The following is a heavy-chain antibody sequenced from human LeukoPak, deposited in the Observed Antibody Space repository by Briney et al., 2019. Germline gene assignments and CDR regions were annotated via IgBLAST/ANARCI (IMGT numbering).Heavy chain of an antibody. J-gene: IGHJ5*02. D-gene: IGHD2/OR15-2a*01. CDR3: ATGYYEPFAT. CDR1: GASLSSYD. CDR2: ISDTGKT. V-gene: IGHV4-59*01. Sequence: PSETLSLTCSVSGASLSSYDWDWLRQSPGQGLEWIGYISDTGKTDSNPSLKSRVTISLDTSKKESSLRLRSVTAAASAVYSCATGYYEPFATWGPGIVVAVSS.